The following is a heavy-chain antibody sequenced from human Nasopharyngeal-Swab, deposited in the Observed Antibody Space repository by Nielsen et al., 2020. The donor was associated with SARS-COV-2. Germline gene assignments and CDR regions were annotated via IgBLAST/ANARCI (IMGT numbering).Heavy chain of an antibody. Sequence: ASVKVSCKASGYTFISYDINWVRQATGQGLEWMGWMNPKSGNTGKAQKFQGRVTMTWDRSTATAQMELSSLGSEDTAVYYCARTVGYCSGGSCYAGGYYMDVWGQGTTVTV. D-gene: IGHD2-15*01. CDR1: GYTFISYD. CDR3: ARTVGYCSGGSCYAGGYYMDV. J-gene: IGHJ6*03. CDR2: MNPKSGNT. V-gene: IGHV1-8*01.